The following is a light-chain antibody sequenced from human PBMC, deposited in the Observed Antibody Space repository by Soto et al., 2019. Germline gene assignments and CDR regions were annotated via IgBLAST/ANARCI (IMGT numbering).Light chain of an antibody. V-gene: IGKV3-20*01. CDR3: QQYGRSPGT. CDR2: GAS. CDR1: QSGSSRT. Sequence: VVRQARGTLSLSPGDNATISCRASQSGSSRTLAWYQQKPGQAPRLLIYGASSRATGIPDRFSGTGTGTDFTLTISRLESEDFAVYYCQQYGRSPGTFGQGTKVAIK. J-gene: IGKJ1*01.